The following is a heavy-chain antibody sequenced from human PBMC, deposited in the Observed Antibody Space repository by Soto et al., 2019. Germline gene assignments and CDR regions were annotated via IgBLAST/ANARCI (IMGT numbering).Heavy chain of an antibody. D-gene: IGHD3-10*01. CDR2: IYPGDSDT. V-gene: IGHV5-51*01. CDR3: ARRSGSYCQDFDY. Sequence: TSYWIGWVRQMPGKGLEWMGIIYPGDSDTRYSPSFQGQVTISADKSISTAYLQWSSLKASDTAMYYCARRSGSYCQDFDYWGQGTLVTVSS. J-gene: IGHJ4*02. CDR1: TSYW.